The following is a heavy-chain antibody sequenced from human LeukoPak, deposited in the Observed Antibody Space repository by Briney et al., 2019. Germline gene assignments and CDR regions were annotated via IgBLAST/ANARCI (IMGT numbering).Heavy chain of an antibody. V-gene: IGHV3-30-3*01. Sequence: GGSLRLSCAASGFTFSSYAMHWVRQAPGKGLEWVAVISYDGSNKYYADSVKGRFTISRDNSKNTLYLQMNSLRAEDTAVYYCAREALYCSSTSCYNPSVFDIWGQGTMVTVSS. CDR3: AREALYCSSTSCYNPSVFDI. CDR2: ISYDGSNK. D-gene: IGHD2-2*02. CDR1: GFTFSSYA. J-gene: IGHJ3*02.